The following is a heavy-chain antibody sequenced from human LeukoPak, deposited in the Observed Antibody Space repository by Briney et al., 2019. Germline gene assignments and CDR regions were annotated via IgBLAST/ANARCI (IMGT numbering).Heavy chain of an antibody. CDR3: ARDLDSSGWEGAFDI. Sequence: ASVKVSCKASGYTFTGYYMHWVRQAPGQGLEWMGWINPNSGGTNYAQKFQGRVTMTRDTSISTAYMELSRLRSDDTAVYYCARDLDSSGWEGAFDIWGQGTKVTVSS. V-gene: IGHV1-2*02. CDR1: GYTFTGYY. CDR2: INPNSGGT. J-gene: IGHJ3*02. D-gene: IGHD6-19*01.